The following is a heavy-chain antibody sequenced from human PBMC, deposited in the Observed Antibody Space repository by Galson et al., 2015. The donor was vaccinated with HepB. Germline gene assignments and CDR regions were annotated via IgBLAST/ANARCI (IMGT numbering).Heavy chain of an antibody. CDR3: AGVVPVDTAMVN. V-gene: IGHV4-39*07. CDR1: GGSISSSSYY. J-gene: IGHJ4*02. Sequence: ETLSLTCTVSGGSISSSSYYWGWIRQPPGKGLEWIGSIYYSGSTNYNPSLKSRVTISVDTSKNQFSLKLSSVTAADTAVYYCAGVVPVDTAMVNWGQGTLVTVSS. D-gene: IGHD5-18*01. CDR2: IYYSGST.